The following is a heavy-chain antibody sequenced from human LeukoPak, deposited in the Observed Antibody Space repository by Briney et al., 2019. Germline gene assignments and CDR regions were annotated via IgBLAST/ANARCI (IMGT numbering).Heavy chain of an antibody. CDR3: AKESSGGWYFDY. CDR2: ISPDGAIK. J-gene: IGHJ4*02. Sequence: PGTSLRLSCAASGFAFSFYAMHWVRQAPGKGLEWVSVISPDGAIKFYADSVKGRFTISRDNSKNSLYLQMDSLRAEDTAVYYCAKESSGGWYFDYWGQGTLVTVSS. CDR1: GFAFSFYA. D-gene: IGHD6-19*01. V-gene: IGHV3-30-3*01.